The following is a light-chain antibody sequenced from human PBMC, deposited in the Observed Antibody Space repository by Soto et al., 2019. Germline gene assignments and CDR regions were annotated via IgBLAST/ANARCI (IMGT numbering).Light chain of an antibody. V-gene: IGLV1-40*01. CDR3: PSYDSSLSGYV. CDR2: GNS. Sequence: QSVLTQPPSVSGAPGQRVTISSTGSSSNIGAGYDVHWYQQLPGTAPKLLIYGNSNRPSGVPDRFSGSKSGTSASLAITGLQAEDEADYYRPSYDSSLSGYVFGTGTKLTVL. CDR1: SSNIGAGYD. J-gene: IGLJ1*01.